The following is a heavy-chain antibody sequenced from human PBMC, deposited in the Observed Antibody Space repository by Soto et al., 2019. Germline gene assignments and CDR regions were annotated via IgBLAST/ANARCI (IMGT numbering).Heavy chain of an antibody. Sequence: EVQLLESGGGLVQPGGSLRLSCAASGFTFSSYAMSWVRQAPGKGLEWVSAISGSGGSTYYADAVKGRFNISRDNSKNTLYLQMNSLRAEDTAVYYCAKGHSSSWYADWFDPWGQGTLVTVSS. V-gene: IGHV3-23*01. CDR3: AKGHSSSWYADWFDP. J-gene: IGHJ5*02. CDR2: ISGSGGST. D-gene: IGHD6-13*01. CDR1: GFTFSSYA.